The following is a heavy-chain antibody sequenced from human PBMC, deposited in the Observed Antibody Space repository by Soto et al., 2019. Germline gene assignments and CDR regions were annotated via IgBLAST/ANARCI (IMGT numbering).Heavy chain of an antibody. D-gene: IGHD3-16*01. CDR2: ISPYTGNT. CDR3: VMVDNYVTPTPQDV. J-gene: IGHJ6*02. CDR1: GYIFVNYG. Sequence: QVQLVQSGDEVKKPGASVKVSCKASGYIFVNYGIAWVRQAPGQGLGWMGGISPYTGNTHSATKVQGRLPMTTDTSTSTAYMDLGSLTSDDTAVYYCVMVDNYVTPTPQDVWGQGTTVTVSS. V-gene: IGHV1-18*01.